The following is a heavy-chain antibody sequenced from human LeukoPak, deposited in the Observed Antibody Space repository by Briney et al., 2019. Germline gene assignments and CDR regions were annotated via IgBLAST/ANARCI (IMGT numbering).Heavy chain of an antibody. CDR2: IKTDGSEK. CDR1: GFTFGSYW. D-gene: IGHD3-3*01. V-gene: IGHV3-7*01. Sequence: GGSLRLSCAASGFTFGSYWMTWMRQTPGKGLEWVANIKTDGSEKYYVDSVKGRFTISRDNAKNSLYLQMNSLRAEDTAVYYCARAYEYDAFDIWGQGTMVTVSS. J-gene: IGHJ3*02. CDR3: ARAYEYDAFDI.